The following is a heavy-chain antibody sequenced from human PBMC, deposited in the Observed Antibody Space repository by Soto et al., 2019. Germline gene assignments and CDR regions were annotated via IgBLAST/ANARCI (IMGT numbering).Heavy chain of an antibody. CDR2: IDPSDSYT. CDR1: GYSFTSYW. Sequence: PGESLKISCKGSGYSFTSYWISWVRQMPGKGLEWMGRIDPSDSYTNHSPSFQGHVTISADKSISTAYLQWSSLKASDTAMYYCARLRQYCSGGSCYSNYYYYGMDVWGQGTTVTVSS. D-gene: IGHD2-15*01. CDR3: ARLRQYCSGGSCYSNYYYYGMDV. V-gene: IGHV5-10-1*01. J-gene: IGHJ6*02.